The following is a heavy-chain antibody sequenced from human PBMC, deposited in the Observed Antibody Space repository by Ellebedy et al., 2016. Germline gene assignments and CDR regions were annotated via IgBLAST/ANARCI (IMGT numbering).Heavy chain of an antibody. Sequence: SETLSLXXTVSGGSITNYYWSWIRQPPGKGLEWIGLIYRSGTTNYNPPLKSRVTISIDTSKNQFSLKLSSVSAADTAVYYCATAPKDQYFDYWGQGTLVTVSS. CDR2: IYRSGTT. CDR3: ATAPKDQYFDY. J-gene: IGHJ4*02. V-gene: IGHV4-59*01. CDR1: GGSITNYY.